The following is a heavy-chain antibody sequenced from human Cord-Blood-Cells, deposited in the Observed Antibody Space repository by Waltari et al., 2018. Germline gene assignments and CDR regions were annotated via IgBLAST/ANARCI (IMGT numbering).Heavy chain of an antibody. J-gene: IGHJ5*02. CDR3: ASSLGIRRNWFDP. CDR1: GGSFSGYY. Sequence: QVQLQQWGAGLLKPSETLSLTCAVYGGSFSGYYWSWIGQPPGKGLEWIGEIKHRGSTNYNPSLKSRVTISVDTSKSQFSLKLSSVTAADTAVYYCASSLGIRRNWFDPWGQGTLVTVSS. CDR2: IKHRGST. D-gene: IGHD7-27*01. V-gene: IGHV4-34*01.